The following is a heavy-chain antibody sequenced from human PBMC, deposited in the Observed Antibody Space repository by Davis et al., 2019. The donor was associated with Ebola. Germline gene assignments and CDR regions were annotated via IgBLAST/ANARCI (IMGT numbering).Heavy chain of an antibody. CDR1: GFTFGDYA. D-gene: IGHD2/OR15-2a*01. J-gene: IGHJ4*02. Sequence: GESLKISCTASGFTFGDYAMHWVRQAPGKGLEWVGFIRSKLYGGTTEYAASVKGRFTISRDDSKSIAYLQMNSLKTEDTAVYYCTRDLRNTFYFDYWGQGTLVTVSS. CDR3: TRDLRNTFYFDY. V-gene: IGHV3-49*04. CDR2: IRSKLYGGTT.